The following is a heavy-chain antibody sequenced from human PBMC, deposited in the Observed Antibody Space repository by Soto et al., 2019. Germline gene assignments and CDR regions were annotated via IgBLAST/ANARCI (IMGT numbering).Heavy chain of an antibody. D-gene: IGHD6-19*01. CDR3: ARGDRAVAGNNYFDY. J-gene: IGHJ4*02. CDR1: GYSVSSTSAA. V-gene: IGHV6-1*01. Sequence: QTLSLSCAISGYSVSSTSAAWNLIRQSPSRGLEWLGRTYYSSKWYNDYAVSVKSRITINPDTSKNQFSLQLNSVTPEDTAVYYCARGDRAVAGNNYFDYWGQGTLVTVSS. CDR2: TYYSSKWYN.